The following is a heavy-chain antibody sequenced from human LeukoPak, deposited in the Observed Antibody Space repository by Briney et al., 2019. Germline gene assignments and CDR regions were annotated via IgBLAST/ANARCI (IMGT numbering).Heavy chain of an antibody. J-gene: IGHJ4*02. CDR1: GLTVGSTY. D-gene: IGHD3-16*01. Sequence: GGSLRLSCAVSGLTVGSTYMSWVRQAPGKGLEWVSIIFAGGSTYHADSVKGRFTISRDNAKNSLYLQMNSLRAEDTAVYYCARDNGGVGTDYWGQGTLVTVSS. CDR3: ARDNGGVGTDY. CDR2: IFAGGST. V-gene: IGHV3-53*01.